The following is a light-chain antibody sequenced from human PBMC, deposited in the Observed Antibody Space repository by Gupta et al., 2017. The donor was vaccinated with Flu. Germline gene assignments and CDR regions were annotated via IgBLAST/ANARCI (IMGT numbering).Light chain of an antibody. CDR3: QQYLSAPRT. Sequence: DIVMTQSPDSLAVSVGERATINCWSSQTVFHSPTNKNYVAWYQHKPGQSPKLLIYWASARESGVPDRFSGSGFGTDFTITVSSVQPEDVALYYCQQYLSAPRTFGQGTKLEI. V-gene: IGKV4-1*01. J-gene: IGKJ2*01. CDR2: WAS. CDR1: QTVFHSPTNKNY.